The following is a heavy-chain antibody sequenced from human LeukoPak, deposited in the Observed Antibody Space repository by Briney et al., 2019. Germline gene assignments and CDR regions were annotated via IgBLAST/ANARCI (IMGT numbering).Heavy chain of an antibody. D-gene: IGHD3-10*01. Sequence: SETLSLTCTVSGGSISSYYWSWIRQPAGKGLEWIGRIYTSGSTNYNPSLKSRVTMSVDTSKNQFSLKLSSVTAADTAVYYCAGRTYYYGSGSLFDYWGQGTLVTVSS. CDR1: GGSISSYY. J-gene: IGHJ4*02. V-gene: IGHV4-4*07. CDR3: AGRTYYYGSGSLFDY. CDR2: IYTSGST.